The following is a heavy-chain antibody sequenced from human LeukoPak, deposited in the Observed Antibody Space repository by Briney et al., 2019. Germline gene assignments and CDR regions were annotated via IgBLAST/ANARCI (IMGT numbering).Heavy chain of an antibody. J-gene: IGHJ4*02. CDR1: GGTFSSYA. V-gene: IGHV1-69*13. CDR2: IIPIFGTA. Sequence: SVKVSCKASGGTFSSYAISWVRQAPGQGLEWMGGIIPIFGTANYAQKFQGRVTITADESTSTAYMELSSLRSEDTAVYYCARGWLWFGESREIDYWGQGTLVTVSS. D-gene: IGHD3-10*01. CDR3: ARGWLWFGESREIDY.